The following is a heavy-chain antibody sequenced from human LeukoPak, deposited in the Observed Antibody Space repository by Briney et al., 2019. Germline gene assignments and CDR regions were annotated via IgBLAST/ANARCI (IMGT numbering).Heavy chain of an antibody. D-gene: IGHD3-10*02. CDR1: GFTFDDYA. CDR3: AGSAVRGVILDYYYGMDV. J-gene: IGHJ6*02. CDR2: ISWNSGST. Sequence: GGSLRLACAASGFTFDDYAMHWVRQAPGKGLEWGSGISWNSGSTGYADSVQGRFTISRDNAKNSLYLQMNSLRAEDTALYYCAGSAVRGVILDYYYGMDVWGQGTTVTVSS. V-gene: IGHV3-9*01.